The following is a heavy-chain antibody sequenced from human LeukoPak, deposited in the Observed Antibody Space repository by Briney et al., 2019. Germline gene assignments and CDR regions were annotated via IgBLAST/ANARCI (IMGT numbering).Heavy chain of an antibody. D-gene: IGHD3-22*01. Sequence: GGSLRLSCAASGFTFDDYAMHWVRQAPGKGLEWVSGISWNSGSIGYADSVKGRFTISRDNAKNSLYLQMNSLRAEDTALYYCAKTGDSSGYYLPDYWGQGTLVTVCS. V-gene: IGHV3-9*01. CDR3: AKTGDSSGYYLPDY. CDR2: ISWNSGSI. J-gene: IGHJ4*02. CDR1: GFTFDDYA.